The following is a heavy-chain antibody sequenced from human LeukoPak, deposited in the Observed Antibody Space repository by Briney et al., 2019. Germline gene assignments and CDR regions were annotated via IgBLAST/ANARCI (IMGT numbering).Heavy chain of an antibody. Sequence: GGSLRLSCAASGFTFSSYSMNWVRQAPGKGLEGVSSISSSSSYIYYADSVKGRFTISRDNAKNSLYLQMNNLRAEDTAVYYCARNPGIAAAGTGYWGQGTLVTVSS. V-gene: IGHV3-21*01. D-gene: IGHD6-13*01. J-gene: IGHJ4*02. CDR1: GFTFSSYS. CDR3: ARNPGIAAAGTGY. CDR2: ISSSSSYI.